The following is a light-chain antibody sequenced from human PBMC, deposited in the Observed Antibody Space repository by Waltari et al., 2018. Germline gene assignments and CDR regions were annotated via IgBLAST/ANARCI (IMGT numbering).Light chain of an antibody. J-gene: IGKJ3*01. V-gene: IGKV1-5*03. CDR1: QSIGSW. Sequence: DLQMTQSPSNLSASVGDRVTITCRASQSIGSWLAWYQQNPGKAPKLLIYEATSLESGVPSRFSASGSGTEFTLTISSLQPDDFATYYCQRYNSYPITFGPGTKVDI. CDR2: EAT. CDR3: QRYNSYPIT.